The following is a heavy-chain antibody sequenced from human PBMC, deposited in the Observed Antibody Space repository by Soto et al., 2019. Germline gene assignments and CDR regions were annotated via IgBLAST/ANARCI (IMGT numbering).Heavy chain of an antibody. V-gene: IGHV1-2*02. CDR3: ARESVVTGTHHFDY. CDR1: GYTFKDYF. D-gene: IGHD1-7*01. Sequence: ASVKVSCKASGYTFKDYFSHWVRQAPGQGLEWMGWINSNTGGTNYAQKFQGRVTMTRDTPISTAYMELSRLTSDDTAVYHCARESVVTGTHHFDYWGQGTLVTVSS. CDR2: INSNTGGT. J-gene: IGHJ4*02.